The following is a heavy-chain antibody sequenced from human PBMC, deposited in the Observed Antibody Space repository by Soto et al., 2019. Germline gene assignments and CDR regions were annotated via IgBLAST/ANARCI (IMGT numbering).Heavy chain of an antibody. CDR3: ARTGTTGTRSDY. CDR2: IYHSGST. J-gene: IGHJ4*02. CDR1: GGSISSSNW. Sequence: SETLSLTCAVSGGSISSSNWWSWVRQPPGKGLEWIGEIYHSGSTNYNPSLKSRVTISVDKSKNQFSLKLSSVTAADTALYYCARTGTTGTRSDYWGQGSLVTVSS. V-gene: IGHV4-4*02. D-gene: IGHD1-1*01.